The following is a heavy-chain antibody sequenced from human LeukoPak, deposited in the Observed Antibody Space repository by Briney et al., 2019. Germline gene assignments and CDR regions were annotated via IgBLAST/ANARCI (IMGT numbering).Heavy chain of an antibody. CDR3: AKDESGDCSSTRCYKWFDP. J-gene: IGHJ5*02. CDR1: GFTFSTYA. Sequence: GGSLRLSCAASGFTFSTYAMTWVRQAPGKGLEWVSTINDSGESTYYADSVKGRFTISRDNSKNTLYVQMNSLRGEDAAVYYCAKDESGDCSSTRCYKWFDPWGQGTLVTVSS. V-gene: IGHV3-23*01. CDR2: INDSGEST. D-gene: IGHD2-2*02.